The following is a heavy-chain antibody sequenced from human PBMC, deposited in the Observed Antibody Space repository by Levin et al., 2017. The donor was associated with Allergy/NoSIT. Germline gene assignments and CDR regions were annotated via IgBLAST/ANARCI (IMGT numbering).Heavy chain of an antibody. J-gene: IGHJ4*02. D-gene: IGHD3-9*01. CDR1: GGSVSSANNY. Sequence: SETLSLTCTVSGGSVSSANNYWTWIRQPPGKGLEWIGNIHHSGSTKDNPSLKSRLTISVDTSKNRFSLRLSSVTAADTAAYYCAGCRGDYDVLTGWDFYFDYWGQGTLVTVSS. V-gene: IGHV4-61*01. CDR2: IHHSGST. CDR3: AGCRGDYDVLTGWDFYFDY.